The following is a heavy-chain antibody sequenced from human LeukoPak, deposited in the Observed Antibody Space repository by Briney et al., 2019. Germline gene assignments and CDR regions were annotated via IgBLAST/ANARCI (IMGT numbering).Heavy chain of an antibody. Sequence: SETLSLTCTVSGGSISSSLYYWAWIRQPPGKGLEWIGEINHSGSTNYNPSLKSRVTISVDTSKNQFSLKLSSVTAADTAVYYCASGALGLDYWGQGTLVTVSS. J-gene: IGHJ4*02. CDR2: INHSGST. CDR1: GGSISSSLYY. D-gene: IGHD1-26*01. CDR3: ASGALGLDY. V-gene: IGHV4-39*07.